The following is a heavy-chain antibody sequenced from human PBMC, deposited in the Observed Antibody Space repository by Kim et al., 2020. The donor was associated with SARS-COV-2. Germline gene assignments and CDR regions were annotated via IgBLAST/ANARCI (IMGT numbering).Heavy chain of an antibody. CDR1: GFTFSSYS. CDR3: EREHPYYDILTGYQYYGMEV. Sequence: GGSLRLSCAASGFTFSSYSMNWVRQAPGKGLEWVSYISSSSSTIYYADSVKGRFTISRDNAKNSLYLQMNSLRAEDTAVYYCEREHPYYDILTGYQYYGMEVWGQGTTVTVSS. J-gene: IGHJ6*01. V-gene: IGHV3-48*04. D-gene: IGHD3-9*01. CDR2: ISSSSSTI.